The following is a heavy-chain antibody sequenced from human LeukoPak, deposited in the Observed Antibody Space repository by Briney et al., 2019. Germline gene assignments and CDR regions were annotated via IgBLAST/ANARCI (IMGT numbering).Heavy chain of an antibody. CDR3: ASPRGDDSGGYYTWYFHH. CDR2: SGST. CDR1: GGSINIINYY. D-gene: IGHD3-22*01. V-gene: IGHV4-39*07. Sequence: SETLSLTCTVSGGSINIINYYWGWIRQPPGKGLEWIGSGSTYYNPSLKSRVTISVDTSKNQFSLKLSSVTAADTAVYFCASPRGDDSGGYYTWYFHHWGQGILVTVSS. J-gene: IGHJ1*01.